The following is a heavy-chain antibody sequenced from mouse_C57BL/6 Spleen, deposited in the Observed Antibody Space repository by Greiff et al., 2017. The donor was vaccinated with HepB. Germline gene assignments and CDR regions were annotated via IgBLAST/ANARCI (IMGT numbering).Heavy chain of an antibody. CDR3: AREGGWN. CDR2: IYPGDGDT. D-gene: IGHD2-3*01. CDR1: GYAFSSSW. Sequence: QVQLKESGPELVKPGASVKISCKASGYAFSSSWMNWVKQRPGKGLEWIGRIYPGDGDTNYNGKFKGKATLTADKSSSTAYMQLSSLTSEDSAVYFCAREGGWNWGQGTTLTVSS. V-gene: IGHV1-82*01. J-gene: IGHJ2*01.